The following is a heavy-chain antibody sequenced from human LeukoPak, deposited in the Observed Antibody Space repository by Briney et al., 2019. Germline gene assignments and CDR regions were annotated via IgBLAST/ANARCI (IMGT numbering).Heavy chain of an antibody. CDR2: INWNGAST. CDR3: ARAVCPTIKFCDSSYFMDV. CDR1: GFSFDDLG. Sequence: GGSLRRSCAASGFSFDDLGLTWVRQVPGKGLEWVAGINWNGASTGYADSVRGRFTISRDNAKNSLYLQMNSLRAEDTALYYCARAVCPTIKFCDSSYFMDVWGKGTTVNVS. D-gene: IGHD6-6*01. J-gene: IGHJ6*03. V-gene: IGHV3-20*04.